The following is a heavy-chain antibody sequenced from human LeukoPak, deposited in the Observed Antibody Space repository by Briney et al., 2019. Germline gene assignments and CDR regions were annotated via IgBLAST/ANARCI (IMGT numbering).Heavy chain of an antibody. J-gene: IGHJ4*02. Sequence: GGSLRLSCAASGFTFSSYEMNGVRQAPGKGLEWVSYISSSGSTIYYADSVKGRFTISRDNAKNSLYLQMNSLRAEDTALYYCARASIAASCDYWGQGTLVTVSS. D-gene: IGHD6-6*01. CDR2: ISSSGSTI. CDR3: ARASIAASCDY. CDR1: GFTFSSYE. V-gene: IGHV3-48*03.